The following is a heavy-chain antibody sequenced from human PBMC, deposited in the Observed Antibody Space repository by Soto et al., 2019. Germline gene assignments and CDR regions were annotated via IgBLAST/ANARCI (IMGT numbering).Heavy chain of an antibody. D-gene: IGHD3-22*01. CDR2: RYDDGST. CDR3: ARGIYVGSSGYYLDD. CDR1: GGSISSGGYY. V-gene: IGHV4-39*01. Sequence: PSETLSLTCTVSGGSISSGGYYWSWIRQPPGKGLEWIVSRYDDGSTFYNPSLKSRVTISVDTSKNQFSLKLTSVTAADTAVYYCARGIYVGSSGYYLDDWGQGILVTVSS. J-gene: IGHJ4*02.